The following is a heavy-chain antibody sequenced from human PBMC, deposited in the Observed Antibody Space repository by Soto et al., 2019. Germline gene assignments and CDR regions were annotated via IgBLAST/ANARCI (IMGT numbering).Heavy chain of an antibody. D-gene: IGHD4-17*01. J-gene: IGHJ4*02. CDR3: AGVFQGDYLFDY. CDR2: ISAYNGNT. CDR1: GYTFTSYG. V-gene: IGHV1-18*04. Sequence: ASVKVSCKASGYTFTSYGISWVRQAPGQGLEWMGWISAYNGNTNYAQKLQGRVTMTTDTSTSTAYMELRSLRSDDTAVYYCAGVFQGDYLFDYWGQGTLVTVSS.